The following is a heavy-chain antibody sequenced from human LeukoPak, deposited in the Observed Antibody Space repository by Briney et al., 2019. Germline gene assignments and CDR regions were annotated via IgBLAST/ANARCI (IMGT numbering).Heavy chain of an antibody. V-gene: IGHV3-7*03. D-gene: IGHD3-10*01. CDR2: INEDGRAK. Sequence: GGSLRLSCVASGFTFSTYWMSWVRQAPGKGLEWVANINEDGRAKYYVDSVMGRFTISRDNAKNSLYLQMNSLRAEDTAVYYCASPYYGSADYWGQGTLVTVSS. CDR1: GFTFSTYW. CDR3: ASPYYGSADY. J-gene: IGHJ4*02.